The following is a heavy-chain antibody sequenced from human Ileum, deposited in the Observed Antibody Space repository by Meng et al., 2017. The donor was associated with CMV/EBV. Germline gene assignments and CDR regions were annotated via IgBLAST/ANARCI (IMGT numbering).Heavy chain of an antibody. J-gene: IGHJ5*02. V-gene: IGHV1-18*01. D-gene: IGHD5-12*01. CDR2: ITPYNGNT. CDR1: GYTFTTFG. CDR3: AREEFSGYVSS. Sequence: QVQLVQSGAEVKKPGASVKVSCKASGYTFTTFGVNWVRQAPGQGLEWMGWITPYNGNTNYAHSLQGRVTMTTYTSTSTAYMELRNLRSDDTAVYYCAREEFSGYVSSWGQGTLVTVSS.